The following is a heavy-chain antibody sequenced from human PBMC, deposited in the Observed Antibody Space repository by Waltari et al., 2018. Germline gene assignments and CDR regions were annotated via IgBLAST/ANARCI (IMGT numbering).Heavy chain of an antibody. CDR3: AREYGAGRYCTNGVCYSHDWGYFDY. D-gene: IGHD2-8*01. Sequence: QVQLVESGGGVVQPGRSLRLSCAASGFTFSSYAMHWVRQAPGKGLEWVAVISYDGSNKYYADSVKCRFTISRDNSKNTLYLQRNSLRAEDTAVYYCAREYGAGRYCTNGVCYSHDWGYFDYWGQGTLVTVSS. CDR1: GFTFSSYA. V-gene: IGHV3-30*01. CDR2: ISYDGSNK. J-gene: IGHJ4*02.